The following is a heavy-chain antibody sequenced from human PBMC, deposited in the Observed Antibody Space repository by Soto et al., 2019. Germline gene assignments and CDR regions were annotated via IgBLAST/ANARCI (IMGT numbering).Heavy chain of an antibody. CDR1: VFTFSSYA. J-gene: IGHJ4*02. CDR2: ISSNGGSK. CDR3: LKDLRKAVAGHFDA. Sequence: PGGSLRLSCSASVFTFSSYAMHWVRQAPGKGLEYVSAISSNGGSKYYADSVKGRFTISRDNSKNTLYLQMSSLRAEDTAVYYCLKDLRKAVAGHFDAWAQGTLVTVSS. D-gene: IGHD6-19*01. V-gene: IGHV3-64D*06.